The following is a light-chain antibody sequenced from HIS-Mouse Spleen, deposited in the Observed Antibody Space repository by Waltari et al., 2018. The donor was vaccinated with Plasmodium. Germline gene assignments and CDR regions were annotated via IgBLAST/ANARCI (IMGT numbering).Light chain of an antibody. CDR3: QQSYSTWT. Sequence: DIVMTQTPLSLSVTPGQPASISCKSSQSLLHSDGKTYLYWYLQKPGQPPQLLIYEVSNRFSGVPDRFSGSGSGTDFTLSISSLQPEDFATYYCQQSYSTWTFGQGTKVEIK. J-gene: IGKJ1*01. CDR2: EVS. CDR1: QSLLHSDGKTY. V-gene: IGKV2D-29*01.